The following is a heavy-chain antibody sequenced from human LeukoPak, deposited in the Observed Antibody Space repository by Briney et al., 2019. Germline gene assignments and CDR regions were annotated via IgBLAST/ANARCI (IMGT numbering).Heavy chain of an antibody. Sequence: SETLSLTCAVYIDSFTNYYWSWIRQPPGKGLEWIGEINHSRSTNYNPSLKSRLTISVDTSKNQFSLKLSSVTAADTAVYYCARLYSTGPFDYWGQGTLVTVSS. J-gene: IGHJ4*02. V-gene: IGHV4-34*01. D-gene: IGHD6-25*01. CDR2: INHSRST. CDR1: IDSFTNYY. CDR3: ARLYSTGPFDY.